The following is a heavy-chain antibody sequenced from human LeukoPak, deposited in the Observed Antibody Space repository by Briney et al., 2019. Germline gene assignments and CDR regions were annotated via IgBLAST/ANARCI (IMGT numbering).Heavy chain of an antibody. CDR1: GGPSSGYF. J-gene: IGHJ4*02. CDR3: ARRYYYNMGSFPFDF. D-gene: IGHD3-22*01. Sequence: SETLSLTCTVSGGPSSGYFWSWIRQSSGKGLEWIGEIHNSGTTNYNPSLNSRVTISEDTSKNQFYLNLSSVTAADTAVYYCARRYYYNMGSFPFDFWGQGTLVTVSS. V-gene: IGHV4-34*01. CDR2: IHNSGTT.